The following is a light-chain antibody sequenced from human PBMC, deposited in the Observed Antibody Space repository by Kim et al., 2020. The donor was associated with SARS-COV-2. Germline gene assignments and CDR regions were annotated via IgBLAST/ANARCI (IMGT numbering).Light chain of an antibody. Sequence: SPGESATLSCRASQGVRAKLAWYQQKPGQPPRLLIYDASTRATDIPARFSGSGSGTEFTLTICSLHSEDFALYFCQEYNNWPPVTFGGGTKVDIK. V-gene: IGKV3-15*01. J-gene: IGKJ4*01. CDR3: QEYNNWPPVT. CDR1: QGVRAK. CDR2: DAS.